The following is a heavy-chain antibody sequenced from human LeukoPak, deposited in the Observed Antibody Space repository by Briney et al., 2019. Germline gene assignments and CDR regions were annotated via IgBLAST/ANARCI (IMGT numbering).Heavy chain of an antibody. CDR3: ARGSVSSGYYSDDY. CDR1: GGSISSYY. CDR2: IYYSGST. J-gene: IGHJ4*02. Sequence: SETLSLTCTVSGGSISSYYWSWIRQPPGKGLERIGYIYYSGSTNYNPSLKSRVTISVDTSKNQFSLKLSSVTAADTAVYYCARGSVSSGYYSDDYWGQGTLVTVSS. D-gene: IGHD3-22*01. V-gene: IGHV4-59*01.